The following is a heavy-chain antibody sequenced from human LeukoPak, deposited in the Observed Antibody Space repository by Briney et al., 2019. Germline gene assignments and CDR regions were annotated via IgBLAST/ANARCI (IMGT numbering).Heavy chain of an antibody. D-gene: IGHD4-23*01. J-gene: IGHJ6*02. Sequence: GESLKISCKGSGYSFTSYWIGWVRQMPGKGLEWMGIIYPGDSDTRYSPSFQGQVTISADKPISTAYLQWSSLKASDTAMYYCARATVVTPGYYYGMDVWGQGTTVTVSS. CDR3: ARATVVTPGYYYGMDV. V-gene: IGHV5-51*04. CDR2: IYPGDSDT. CDR1: GYSFTSYW.